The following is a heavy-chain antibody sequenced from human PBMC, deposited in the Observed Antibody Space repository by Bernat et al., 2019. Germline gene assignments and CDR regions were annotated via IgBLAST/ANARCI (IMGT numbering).Heavy chain of an antibody. J-gene: IGHJ5*02. Sequence: QVQLQESGPGLVKPSETLSLTCPVSGGSISSYYWSWIRQPPGKGLEWIGYIYYSGSTNYNPSLKSRVTISVDTSKNQFSLKLSSVTAADTAVYYCARVGTDPLGYCSGGSCHGWFDPWGQGTLVTVSS. CDR2: IYYSGST. CDR1: GGSISSYY. D-gene: IGHD2-15*01. CDR3: ARVGTDPLGYCSGGSCHGWFDP. V-gene: IGHV4-59*01.